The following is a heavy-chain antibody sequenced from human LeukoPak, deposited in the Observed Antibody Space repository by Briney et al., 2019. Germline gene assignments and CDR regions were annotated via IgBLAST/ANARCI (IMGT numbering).Heavy chain of an antibody. D-gene: IGHD3-9*01. V-gene: IGHV3-23*01. Sequence: PGGPLRLSCAASGFTFSSYAMSWVRQAPGKGLEWVSAISGSGGSTYYADSVKGRFTISRDNSKNTLYLQMNSLRAEDTAVYYCAKYDILTGYYPHYFDYWGQGTLATVSS. CDR1: GFTFSSYA. J-gene: IGHJ4*02. CDR2: ISGSGGST. CDR3: AKYDILTGYYPHYFDY.